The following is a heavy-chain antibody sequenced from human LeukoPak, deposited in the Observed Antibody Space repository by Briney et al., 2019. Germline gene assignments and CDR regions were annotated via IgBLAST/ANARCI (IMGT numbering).Heavy chain of an antibody. CDR1: GFTFSRYW. D-gene: IGHD3-22*01. CDR3: ARAPAEIGGYYPEYFRH. Sequence: GGSLRLSCAASGFTFSRYWMHWVRQAPGKGLVWVSRIKSDGSTNYADSVKGRFTISRDNAKNTVSLQMNSLRAEDTGVYYCARAPAEIGGYYPEYFRHWGEGTLVTVSS. CDR2: IKSDGST. V-gene: IGHV3-74*01. J-gene: IGHJ1*01.